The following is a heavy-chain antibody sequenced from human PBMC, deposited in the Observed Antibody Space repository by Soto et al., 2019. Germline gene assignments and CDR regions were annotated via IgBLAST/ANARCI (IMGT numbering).Heavy chain of an antibody. J-gene: IGHJ4*02. CDR3: ARIRRHCSSTSCYYFDY. CDR2: INAGNGNT. Sequence: GASVKVSCKASGYTFTSYAMHWVRQAPGQRLEWMGWINAGNGNTKYSQKFQGRVTITRDTSASTAYMELSSLRSEDTAVYYCARIRRHCSSTSCYYFDYWGQGTLVTVSS. D-gene: IGHD2-2*01. V-gene: IGHV1-3*01. CDR1: GYTFTSYA.